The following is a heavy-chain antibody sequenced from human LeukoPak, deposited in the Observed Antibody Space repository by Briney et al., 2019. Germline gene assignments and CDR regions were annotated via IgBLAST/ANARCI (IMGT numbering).Heavy chain of an antibody. V-gene: IGHV3-23*01. J-gene: IGHJ1*01. Sequence: GGSLRLSCAASGFTFSRYAMSLLRQAPGKGLEWVPAISGSGGSTYYADSVKGRFTISRDNSKNTLYLQMNGLRAEDTAVYYCAKQTFGACSGSCYLWGKGNLVPLSS. CDR3: AKQTFGACSGSCYL. CDR2: ISGSGGST. D-gene: IGHD3-10*01. CDR1: GFTFSRYA.